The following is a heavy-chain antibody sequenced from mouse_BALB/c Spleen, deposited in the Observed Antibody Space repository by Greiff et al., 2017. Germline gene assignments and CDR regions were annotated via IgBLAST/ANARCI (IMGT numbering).Heavy chain of an antibody. CDR1: GFTFSSYA. J-gene: IGHJ3*01. CDR3: ARDGYYGYVAY. D-gene: IGHD1-2*01. CDR2: ISSGGSYT. Sequence: EVKLMESGGGLVKPGGSLKLSCAASGFTFSSYAMSWVRQSPEKRLEWVAEISSGGSYTYYPDTVTGRFTISRDNAKNTLYLEMSSLRSEDTAMYYCARDGYYGYVAYWGQGTLVTVSA. V-gene: IGHV5-9-4*01.